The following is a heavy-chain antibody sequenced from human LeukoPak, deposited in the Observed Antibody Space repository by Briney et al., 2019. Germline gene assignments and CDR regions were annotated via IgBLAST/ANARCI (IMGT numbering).Heavy chain of an antibody. J-gene: IGHJ3*02. D-gene: IGHD3-9*01. V-gene: IGHV3-73*01. CDR3: TSRWDYDILTGYNDAFDI. CDR2: IRSKANSYAT. CDR1: GFTFSSYW. Sequence: GGSLRLSCAASGFTFSSYWMSWVRQAPGKGLEWVGRIRSKANSYATAYAASVKGRFTISRDDSKNTAYLQMNSLKTEDTAVYYCTSRWDYDILTGYNDAFDIWGQGTMVTVSS.